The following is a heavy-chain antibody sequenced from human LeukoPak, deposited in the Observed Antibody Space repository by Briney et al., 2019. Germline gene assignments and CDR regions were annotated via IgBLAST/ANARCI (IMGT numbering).Heavy chain of an antibody. Sequence: GGSLRLSCAASGFSLSDAWMNWVRQAPGKGLEWVANIKQDGSEKYYVDSVKGRFTISRDNAKNSLYLQMNSLRAEDTAVYYCARDHIVVVPAAHPPDVWGQGTTVTVSS. CDR2: IKQDGSEK. J-gene: IGHJ6*02. CDR1: GFSLSDAW. V-gene: IGHV3-7*03. CDR3: ARDHIVVVPAAHPPDV. D-gene: IGHD2-2*01.